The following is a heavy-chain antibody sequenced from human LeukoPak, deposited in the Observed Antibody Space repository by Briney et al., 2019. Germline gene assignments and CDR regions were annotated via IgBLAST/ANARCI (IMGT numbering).Heavy chain of an antibody. V-gene: IGHV1-46*01. Sequence: GASVKVSCKASGYTFTSYYMHWVRQAPGQGLEWMGIINPSGGSTSYAQKFQGRVTMTRDTSTSTVYMELSRLRSDDTAVYYCARAYSSGWFDPWGQGTLVTVSS. CDR2: INPSGGST. CDR3: ARAYSSGWFDP. CDR1: GYTFTSYY. J-gene: IGHJ5*02. D-gene: IGHD6-19*01.